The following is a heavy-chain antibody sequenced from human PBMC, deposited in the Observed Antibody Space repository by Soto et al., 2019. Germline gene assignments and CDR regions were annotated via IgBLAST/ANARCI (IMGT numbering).Heavy chain of an antibody. V-gene: IGHV3-33*01. CDR2: IWNDGSNE. D-gene: IGHD3-22*01. Sequence: GGSLRLSCEASGFNFSSYGIHWVRQAPGKGLGWVAIIWNDGSNEYYADSVKGRFTISRDNSKNTVYLQVSKLRAEDTAVYFCARDQTDSGGYSDSWGQGTLVTVSS. CDR3: ARDQTDSGGYSDS. J-gene: IGHJ4*02. CDR1: GFNFSSYG.